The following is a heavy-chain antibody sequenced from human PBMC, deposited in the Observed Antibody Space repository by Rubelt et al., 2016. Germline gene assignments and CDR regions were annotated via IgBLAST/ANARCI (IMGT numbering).Heavy chain of an antibody. D-gene: IGHD3-10*01. CDR2: IYSSGST. J-gene: IGHJ5*02. V-gene: IGHV4-39*01. Sequence: QLQLQESGPGLVKPSETLSLTCTVSGTSTSSSSYYWGWIRQPPGRGLAWIGSIYSSGSTLYNPSLQSRVPISVDTSKNQLCRNLSPGNAADTAVYYCARCPYYYGSGRLNWFDHWGQGTLVTVSS. CDR3: ARCPYYYGSGRLNWFDH. CDR1: GTSTSSSSYY.